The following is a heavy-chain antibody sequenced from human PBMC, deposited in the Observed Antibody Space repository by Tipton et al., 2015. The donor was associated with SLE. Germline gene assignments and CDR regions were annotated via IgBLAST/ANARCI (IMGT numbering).Heavy chain of an antibody. Sequence: GLVKPSETLSLSCAVSGGSISSGGYSWSWIRQPPGKGLEWVGFIYHSGSTYYNPSLKSRVSISVDRSKNHLTLMLTSVTAADTAVYYCARSSGDSLYYFNYWGQGALVTVSS. CDR3: ARSSGDSLYYFNY. CDR2: IYHSGST. J-gene: IGHJ4*02. V-gene: IGHV4-30-2*01. CDR1: GGSISSGGYS. D-gene: IGHD2-15*01.